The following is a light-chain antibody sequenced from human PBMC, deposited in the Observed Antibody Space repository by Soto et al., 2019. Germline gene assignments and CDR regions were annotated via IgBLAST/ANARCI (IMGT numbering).Light chain of an antibody. J-gene: IGKJ1*01. CDR3: QHMRT. Sequence: ERVMTQSPATLSASPGESVTLSCRASQTVSSNLAWYQHKPGQAPRLLIYATSTRAPGVSARFSGSGSGSGTEFTLTISSLQSEDFGSYYCQHMRTFGQGTKVEMK. CDR1: QTVSSN. V-gene: IGKV3-15*01. CDR2: ATS.